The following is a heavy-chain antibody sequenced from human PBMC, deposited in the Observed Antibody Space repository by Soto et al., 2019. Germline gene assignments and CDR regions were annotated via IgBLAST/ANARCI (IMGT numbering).Heavy chain of an antibody. Sequence: SVKVSCKASGGTFSSYAISWVRQAPGQGLEWMGGIIPIFGTANYAQKFQGRVTTTADESTSKAYMELSSLRSEDTAVYYCARSGTQPPDHFDYWGQGTLVTVSS. V-gene: IGHV1-69*13. CDR1: GGTFSSYA. CDR3: ARSGTQPPDHFDY. J-gene: IGHJ4*02. CDR2: IIPIFGTA. D-gene: IGHD1-1*01.